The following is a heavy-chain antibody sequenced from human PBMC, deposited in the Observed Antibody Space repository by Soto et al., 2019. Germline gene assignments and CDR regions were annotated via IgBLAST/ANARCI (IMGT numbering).Heavy chain of an antibody. V-gene: IGHV1-69*12. Sequence: QVQLVQSGAEVKKPGSSVKVSCKASGGTFSSYAISWVRQAPGQGLEWMGGIIPIFGTANYAQKFQGRVTITADESTSTAYMELRSLRSEDTAVYYCARADIVLVPAAMDYYYYGMDVWGQGTTVTVSS. CDR1: GGTFSSYA. CDR3: ARADIVLVPAAMDYYYYGMDV. CDR2: IIPIFGTA. J-gene: IGHJ6*02. D-gene: IGHD2-2*01.